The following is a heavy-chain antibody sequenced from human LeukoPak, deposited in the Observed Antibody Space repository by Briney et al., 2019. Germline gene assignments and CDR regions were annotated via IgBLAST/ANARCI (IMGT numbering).Heavy chain of an antibody. V-gene: IGHV3-74*01. CDR2: INGDGIAI. CDR1: GFSFSSHW. J-gene: IGHJ4*02. CDR3: ARGGSPFY. D-gene: IGHD3-10*01. Sequence: GESLKISCAGSGFSFSSHWLHWVRQVPGKGLEWVARINGDGIAINYAYSVKGRFTISRDNAKNTVYLQMNSLKVEDTAVFYCARGGSPFYWGRGTPVTVSS.